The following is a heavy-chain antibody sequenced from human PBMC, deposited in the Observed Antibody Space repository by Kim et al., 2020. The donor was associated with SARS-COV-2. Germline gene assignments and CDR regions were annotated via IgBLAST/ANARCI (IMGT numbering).Heavy chain of an antibody. CDR1: GFTFSSYG. D-gene: IGHD4-17*01. Sequence: GGSLRLSCAASGFTFSSYGMHWVRQAPGKGLEWVAVISYDGSNKYYADSVKGRFTISRDNSKNTLYLQMNSRRAEDTAVYYCAKDTHDYGDFGYFQHWGQGTLVTVSS. CDR3: AKDTHDYGDFGYFQH. CDR2: ISYDGSNK. J-gene: IGHJ1*01. V-gene: IGHV3-30*18.